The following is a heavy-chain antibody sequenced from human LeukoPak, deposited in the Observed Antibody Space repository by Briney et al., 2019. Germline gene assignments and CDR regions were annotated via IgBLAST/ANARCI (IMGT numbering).Heavy chain of an antibody. CDR1: GFTFSDYY. CDR3: ASGVAVAGYYFDY. J-gene: IGHJ4*02. D-gene: IGHD6-19*01. V-gene: IGHV3-11*01. Sequence: GGSLRLSCAASGFTFSDYYMSWIRQAPGKGLEWVSYISSSGSTIYYADSVKGRFTISRDEAKNSLYLQMNSLRAEDTAVYYCASGVAVAGYYFDYWGQGTLVTVSS. CDR2: ISSSGSTI.